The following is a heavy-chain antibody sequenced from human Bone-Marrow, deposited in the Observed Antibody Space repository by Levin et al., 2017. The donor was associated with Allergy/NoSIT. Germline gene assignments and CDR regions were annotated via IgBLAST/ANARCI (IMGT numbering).Heavy chain of an antibody. J-gene: IGHJ6*03. CDR3: ARYRRGYDYGPNTAYSYYYMDI. Sequence: LSQTLSLTCTVSGGSISSGSYYWSWIRQPAGRGLEWIGRIYASGSPDYNPSLKSRVTISVDTSKNHFSLKLSSVTASDTAVYYCARYRRGYDYGPNTAYSYYYMDIWGKGTTVTVSS. D-gene: IGHD5-18*01. CDR2: IYASGSP. V-gene: IGHV4-61*02. CDR1: GGSISSGSYY.